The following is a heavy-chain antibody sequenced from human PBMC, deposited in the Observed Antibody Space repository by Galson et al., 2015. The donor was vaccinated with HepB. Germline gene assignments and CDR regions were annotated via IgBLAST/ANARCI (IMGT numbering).Heavy chain of an antibody. V-gene: IGHV4-34*01. D-gene: IGHD2-2*01. CDR1: GGSFSGYY. CDR3: ARERLIVVVPAAMPTRQTYYYYYYGMDV. Sequence: SLTCAVYGGSFSGYYWSWIRQPPGKGLEWIGEINHSGSTNYNPSLKSRVTISVDTSKNQFSLKLSSVTAADTAVYYCARERLIVVVPAAMPTRQTYYYYYYGMDVWGQGTTVTVSS. CDR2: INHSGST. J-gene: IGHJ6*02.